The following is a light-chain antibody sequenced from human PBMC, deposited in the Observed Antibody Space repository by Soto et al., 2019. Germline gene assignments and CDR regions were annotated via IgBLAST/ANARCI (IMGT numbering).Light chain of an antibody. J-gene: IGLJ1*01. CDR3: CSYADGGIYV. CDR2: EGN. CDR1: SSDVGTYNL. Sequence: QSVLTQPASVSGCPAQSITISCTGTSSDVGTYNLVSWYQQHPGDAPRLMIYEGNKRPSGVSNRFSGSKSGLTASLTISGLQAEDEGDFYCCSYADGGIYVFGTGTKVTVL. V-gene: IGLV2-23*01.